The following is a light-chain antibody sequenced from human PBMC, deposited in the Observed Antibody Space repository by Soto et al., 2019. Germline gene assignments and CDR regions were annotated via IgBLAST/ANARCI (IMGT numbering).Light chain of an antibody. CDR3: QQYDNLPLS. Sequence: DIQMSQSPSSLSASVGDRVTITCQANQDISNYLNWYQHKPGKPPKLLIYDASNLETGLPSRFSGSKSWTAFTFTITSLQPEDIATYYCQQYDNLPLSFGGGTKVEIK. V-gene: IGKV1-33*01. CDR2: DAS. CDR1: QDISNY. J-gene: IGKJ4*01.